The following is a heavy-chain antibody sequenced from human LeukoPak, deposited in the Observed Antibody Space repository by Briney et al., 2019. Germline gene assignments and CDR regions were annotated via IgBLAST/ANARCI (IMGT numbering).Heavy chain of an antibody. CDR1: GFTFSNYW. Sequence: PGGSLRLSCAASGFTFSNYWMSWVRQAPGKGLEWVANIKQDESEKYFVDSVKGRFTFSRDNAENSLYLLMNSLRAEDTAIYYCARLRWTCYNGACYTGFEYWGQGTLVTVSS. CDR2: IKQDESEK. D-gene: IGHD2-8*01. CDR3: ARLRWTCYNGACYTGFEY. J-gene: IGHJ4*02. V-gene: IGHV3-7*01.